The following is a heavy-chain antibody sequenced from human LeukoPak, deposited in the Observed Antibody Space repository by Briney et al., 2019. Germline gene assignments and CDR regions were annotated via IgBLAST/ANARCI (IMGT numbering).Heavy chain of an antibody. Sequence: GGSLRLSCAASGFTFSSYAMSWVRQAPGKGLEWVSAISGSGGSTYYADSVKGRFTISRDNSKNTLYLQMNSLRAEDTAIYYCAKGGDFWSGYYAYYYYGMDVWGQGTTVTVSS. CDR2: ISGSGGST. D-gene: IGHD3-3*01. CDR1: GFTFSSYA. CDR3: AKGGDFWSGYYAYYYYGMDV. V-gene: IGHV3-23*01. J-gene: IGHJ6*02.